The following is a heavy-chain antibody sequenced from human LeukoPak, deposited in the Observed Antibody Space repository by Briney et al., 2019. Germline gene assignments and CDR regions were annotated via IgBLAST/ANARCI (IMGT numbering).Heavy chain of an antibody. Sequence: GKSLKISCKGSGYSFTSYWIGWVRQMPGKGLEWMGIIYPGDSDTRYSPSFQGQVTISADKSISTAYLQWSSLKASDTAMYYCARAPYWLVGATQGAFDIWGQGTMVTVSS. D-gene: IGHD1-26*01. J-gene: IGHJ3*02. CDR3: ARAPYWLVGATQGAFDI. CDR2: IYPGDSDT. CDR1: GYSFTSYW. V-gene: IGHV5-51*01.